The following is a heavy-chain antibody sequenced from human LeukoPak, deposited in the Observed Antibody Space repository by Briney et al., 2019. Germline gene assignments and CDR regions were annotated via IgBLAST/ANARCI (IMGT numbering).Heavy chain of an antibody. CDR3: TTTTIWDYYYMDV. CDR1: GFTFGDYA. J-gene: IGHJ6*03. Sequence: GGSLRLSCTASGFTFGDYAMSWVRQAPGKGLEWVGFIRSKAYGGTTENAASVKGRFTISRDDSKSIAYLQMNSLKTEDTAVYYCTTTTIWDYYYMDVWGKGTTVTISS. V-gene: IGHV3-49*04. D-gene: IGHD1-14*01. CDR2: IRSKAYGGTT.